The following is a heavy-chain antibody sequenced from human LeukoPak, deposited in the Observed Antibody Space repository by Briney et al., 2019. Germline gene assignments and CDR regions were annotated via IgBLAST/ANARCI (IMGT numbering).Heavy chain of an antibody. J-gene: IGHJ4*02. CDR1: GFTFSSYA. Sequence: GSLRLSCAASGFTFSSYAMSWVRQAPGMGLEWVSSIGSGGDITYYADSVKGRFTISRDNSKNTLYLQMNSLRAEDTAVYYCARDIDNGDYVVYWGQGTLVTVSS. CDR3: ARDIDNGDYVVY. V-gene: IGHV3-23*01. D-gene: IGHD4-17*01. CDR2: IGSGGDIT.